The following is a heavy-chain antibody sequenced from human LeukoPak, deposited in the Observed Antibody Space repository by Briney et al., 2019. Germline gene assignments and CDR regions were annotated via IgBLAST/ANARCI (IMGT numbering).Heavy chain of an antibody. V-gene: IGHV3-23*01. D-gene: IGHD6-19*01. CDR3: AKNQGQWLVPVDY. CDR1: GFTFSNYA. Sequence: QPGGSLRLSCAASGFTFSNYAMSWVRPAPGKGLEWVSSMSGSGDSKYYAASVKGRFTISRDNSKNTLYLQMNNLRAEDTALYYCAKNQGQWLVPVDYWGQGTLVTVSS. J-gene: IGHJ4*02. CDR2: MSGSGDSK.